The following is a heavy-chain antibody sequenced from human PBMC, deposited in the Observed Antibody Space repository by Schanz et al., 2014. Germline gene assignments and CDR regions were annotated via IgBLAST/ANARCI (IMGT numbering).Heavy chain of an antibody. CDR2: ITYNGGTI. J-gene: IGHJ4*02. CDR3: AKSLESCPGGRCSRGYFDY. CDR1: GITFSSHS. Sequence: EVHLLESGGGLVQPGGSLRLSCAASGITFSSHSFNWVRQAPGKGLEWISYITYNGGTIYYADSVKGRFTISRDNFKGALYLQMSSLRAEGTAVYYCAKSLESCPGGRCSRGYFDYWGQGTLVTVSS. D-gene: IGHD2-8*02. V-gene: IGHV3-48*01.